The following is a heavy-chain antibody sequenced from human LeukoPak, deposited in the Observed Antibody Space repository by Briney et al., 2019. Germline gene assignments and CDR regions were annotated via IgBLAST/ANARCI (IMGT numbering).Heavy chain of an antibody. CDR1: GFTFSDYY. D-gene: IGHD3-22*01. Sequence: KPGGSLRLSCAASGFTFSDYYMSWIRQAPGKGLEGVSYISSSGSTIYYADSVKGRFTISRDNAKNSLYLQMNSLRAEDTAVYYCAGYDSSGYYSYYFDYWGQGTLVTVSS. J-gene: IGHJ4*02. CDR3: AGYDSSGYYSYYFDY. CDR2: ISSSGSTI. V-gene: IGHV3-11*01.